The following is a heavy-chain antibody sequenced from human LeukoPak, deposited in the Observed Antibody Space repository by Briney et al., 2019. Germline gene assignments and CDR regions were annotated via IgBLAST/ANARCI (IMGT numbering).Heavy chain of an antibody. CDR2: ISGSGGST. Sequence: GGSLRLSCAASGFTFSSYGMSWVRQAPGKGLEWVSAISGSGGSTYYADSVKGRFTISRDNSKNTLYLQMNSLRAEDTAVYYCAKDTHIWDSSSWYQRPMQNWYFDLWGRGTLVTVSS. CDR1: GFTFSSYG. D-gene: IGHD6-13*01. J-gene: IGHJ2*01. V-gene: IGHV3-23*01. CDR3: AKDTHIWDSSSWYQRPMQNWYFDL.